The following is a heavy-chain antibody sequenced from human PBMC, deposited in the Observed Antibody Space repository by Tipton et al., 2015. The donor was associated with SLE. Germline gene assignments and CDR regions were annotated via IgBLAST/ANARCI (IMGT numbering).Heavy chain of an antibody. Sequence: QLVQSGAEVKKPGASVKVSCKASGYTFTGYYMHWVRQAPGQGLEWMGWINPNSGGTNYAQKFQGRVTMTRDTSISTAYMELSRLSCDDTSVYYCARCLGGVWGSYRLFDYWGQVTLVTVSS. CDR3: ARCLGGVWGSYRLFDY. CDR1: GYTFTGYY. V-gene: IGHV1-2*02. CDR2: INPNSGGT. J-gene: IGHJ4*02. D-gene: IGHD3-16*02.